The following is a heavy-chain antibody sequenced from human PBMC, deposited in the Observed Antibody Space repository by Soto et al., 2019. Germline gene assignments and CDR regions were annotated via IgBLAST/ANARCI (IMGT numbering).Heavy chain of an antibody. CDR3: ARDAYRGSGSYAY. CDR1: GFTFSSYG. D-gene: IGHD3-10*01. J-gene: IGHJ4*02. Sequence: QVQLVESGGGVVQPGRSLRLSCAASGFTFSSYGMHWVRQAPGKGLEWVAVIWYDGSNKNYADSVKGRFTISRDDSKNTLYLQMNSLRAEDTAVYYCARDAYRGSGSYAYWGQGTLVTVSS. CDR2: IWYDGSNK. V-gene: IGHV3-33*01.